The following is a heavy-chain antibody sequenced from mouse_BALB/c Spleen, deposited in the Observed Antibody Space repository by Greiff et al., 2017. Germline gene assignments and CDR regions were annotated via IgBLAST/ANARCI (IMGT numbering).Heavy chain of an antibody. CDR3: TRVYYGSPYFDY. J-gene: IGHJ2*01. D-gene: IGHD1-1*01. CDR1: GYAFSSYW. Sequence: QVQLQQSGAELVRPGSSVKISCKASGYAFSSYWMNWVKQRPGQGLEWIGQIYPGDGDTNYNGKFKGKATLTADKSSSTAYMQLSSLTSEDSAVYYCTRVYYGSPYFDYWGQGTTLTVSS. V-gene: IGHV1-80*01. CDR2: IYPGDGDT.